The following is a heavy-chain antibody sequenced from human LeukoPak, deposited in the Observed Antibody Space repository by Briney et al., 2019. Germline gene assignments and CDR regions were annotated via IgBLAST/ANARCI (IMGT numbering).Heavy chain of an antibody. V-gene: IGHV1-69*01. J-gene: IGHJ4*02. Sequence: SVKVSCKASGGTFSSYATSWVRQAPGQGLEWMGGIIPIFDTANYAQKFQGRVTITADESTSTAYMELSSLRSEDTAVYYCARDYSGSYSFDYWGQGTLVTVSS. D-gene: IGHD1-26*01. CDR3: ARDYSGSYSFDY. CDR1: GGTFSSYA. CDR2: IIPIFDTA.